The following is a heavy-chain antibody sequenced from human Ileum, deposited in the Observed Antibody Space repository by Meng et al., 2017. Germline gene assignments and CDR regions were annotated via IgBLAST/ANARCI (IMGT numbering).Heavy chain of an antibody. V-gene: IGHV1-2*06. CDR2: INPNSGGT. J-gene: IGHJ3*02. D-gene: IGHD4-17*01. CDR1: GYSFTDQY. Sequence: QVQLVQSGAEVKKPGASVKVSCKASGYSFTDQYIHWVRQAPGQGLDWMGRINPNSGGTNYAQRFQGRVTVTRDTSISTAYMELNWLRSDDTAVYFCARWLTYGAFDIWGQGTMVTVSS. CDR3: ARWLTYGAFDI.